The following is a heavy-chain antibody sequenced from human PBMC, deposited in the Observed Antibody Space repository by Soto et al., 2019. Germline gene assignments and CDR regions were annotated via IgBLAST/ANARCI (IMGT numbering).Heavy chain of an antibody. CDR1: GFSFSPRGVG. CDR3: AHRHRVGTVTDGFDF. Sequence: PTLVNLTQTLPLTCSFSGFSFSPRGVGVGCIRQPPGKAPECLAVIYSNDHKRYNPSLPTRVSISKDASKSQVVRTMTNMDPSDTATYFCAHRHRVGTVTDGFDFWGQGILGTVSS. V-gene: IGHV2-5*01. J-gene: IGHJ4*02. D-gene: IGHD2-21*02. CDR2: IYSNDHK.